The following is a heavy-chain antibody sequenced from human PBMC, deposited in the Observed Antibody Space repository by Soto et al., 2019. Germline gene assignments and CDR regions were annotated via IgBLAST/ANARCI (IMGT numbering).Heavy chain of an antibody. CDR1: GFTFDDYA. CDR3: AKVSGYSYGYVISVFDL. V-gene: IGHV3-9*01. D-gene: IGHD5-18*01. CDR2: ISWNSGSI. J-gene: IGHJ2*01. Sequence: GGSLRLSCAASGFTFDDYAMHWVRQAPGKGLEWVSGISWNSGSIGYADSVKGRFTISRDNAKNSLYLQMNSLRAEDTALYYCAKVSGYSYGYVISVFDLWGRGTLVTVSS.